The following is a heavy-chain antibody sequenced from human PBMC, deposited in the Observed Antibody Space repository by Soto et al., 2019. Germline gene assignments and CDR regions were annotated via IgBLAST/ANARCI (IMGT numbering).Heavy chain of an antibody. D-gene: IGHD3-3*01. Sequence: SETLSLTCTVSGGSISSYYWSWIRQPPGKGLEWIGYIYYSGSTNYNPSLKSRVTISVDTSKNQFSLKLSSVTAADTAVYYCARANYDFWSGYSIEYFDYWGQGTLVTVSS. CDR2: IYYSGST. CDR3: ARANYDFWSGYSIEYFDY. J-gene: IGHJ4*02. V-gene: IGHV4-59*01. CDR1: GGSISSYY.